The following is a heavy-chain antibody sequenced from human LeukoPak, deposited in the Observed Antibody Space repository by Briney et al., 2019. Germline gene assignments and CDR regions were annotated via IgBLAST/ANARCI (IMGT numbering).Heavy chain of an antibody. CDR3: TRGPTQQWVYYGMDV. D-gene: IGHD1-1*01. J-gene: IGHJ6*02. V-gene: IGHV3-49*04. CDR1: GFTFGDHA. Sequence: GRSLRLSCTTSGFTFGDHAMSWVRQAPGKGLEWVGFIRSKAYGGTTEHAASVKGRFTISRDDSKSIAYLQMNSLKTEDTAAYYCTRGPTQQWVYYGMDVWGQGTTVIVSS. CDR2: IRSKAYGGTT.